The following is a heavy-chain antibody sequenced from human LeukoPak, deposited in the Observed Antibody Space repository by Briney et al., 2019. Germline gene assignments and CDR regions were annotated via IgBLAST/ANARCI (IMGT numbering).Heavy chain of an antibody. J-gene: IGHJ4*02. CDR3: VTTHYVWGSYRPFYYFDY. V-gene: IGHV1-24*01. CDR2: FDPEDGET. CDR1: GYTLTELS. D-gene: IGHD3-16*02. Sequence: GASVKVSCKVSGYTLTELSMHWVRQAPGKGLEWMGGFDPEDGETIYAQKFQGRVTMTEDTSTDTAYMELSSLRSEDTAVYYCVTTHYVWGSYRPFYYFDYWGQGTLVTVSS.